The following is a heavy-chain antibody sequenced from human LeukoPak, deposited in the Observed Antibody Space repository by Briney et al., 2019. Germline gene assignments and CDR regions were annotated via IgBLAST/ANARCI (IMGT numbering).Heavy chain of an antibody. CDR2: IYYSGST. CDR3: ARVYYDSSGYYAFDY. V-gene: IGHV4-59*12. Sequence: PSETLSLTCTVSGGSISSYYWSWIRQPPGKGLEWIGYIYYSGSTNYNPSLKSRVTMSVDTSKNQFSLKLSSVTAADTAVYYCARVYYDSSGYYAFDYWGQGTLVTVSS. D-gene: IGHD3-22*01. CDR1: GGSISSYY. J-gene: IGHJ4*02.